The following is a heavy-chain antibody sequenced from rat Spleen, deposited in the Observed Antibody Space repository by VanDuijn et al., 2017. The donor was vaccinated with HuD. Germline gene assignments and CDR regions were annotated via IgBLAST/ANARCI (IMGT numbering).Heavy chain of an antibody. D-gene: IGHD1-12*02. V-gene: IGHV10-5*01. J-gene: IGHJ2*01. CDR2: IRTKPNNYAT. CDR1: GFTLSNYG. CDR3: ARHYYYDDSYYYGFDY. Sequence: VQLVESGGGLVQPGRSLKLSCAASGFTLSNYGMAWVRQAPGKGLEWVARIRTKPNNYATYYADSVKGRFTISRDDSKSMVYLQMDSLRSEETATYYCARHYYYDDSYYYGFDYWGQGVMVTVSS.